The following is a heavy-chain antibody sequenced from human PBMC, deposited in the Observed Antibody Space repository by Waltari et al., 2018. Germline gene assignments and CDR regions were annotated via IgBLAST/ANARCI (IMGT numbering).Heavy chain of an antibody. CDR2: ISSSGSTI. Sequence: EVQLVESGGGLVQPGGSLRLSCAASGFTFSSYEMNWVRQAPGKGLEWVSYISSSGSTIYYADSVKGRFTISRDNAKNSLYLQMNSLRAEDTAVYYCATCFWSGYYPYYYYGMDVWGQGTTVTVSS. D-gene: IGHD3-3*01. J-gene: IGHJ6*02. V-gene: IGHV3-48*03. CDR3: ATCFWSGYYPYYYYGMDV. CDR1: GFTFSSYE.